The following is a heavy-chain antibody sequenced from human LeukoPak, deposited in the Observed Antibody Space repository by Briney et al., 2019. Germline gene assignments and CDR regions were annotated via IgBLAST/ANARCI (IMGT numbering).Heavy chain of an antibody. Sequence: GGSLRLSCAASGFTFRTYAMSWVRQAPGKGLEWVSGISGRGGSTYYADSVKGRFTITREHCKNTLYLQMNSLRAEDTAVYYCAKEGDFYEIWTSYWGQGTLVTVSS. CDR3: AKEGDFYEIWTSY. CDR1: GFTFRTYA. D-gene: IGHD3-9*01. J-gene: IGHJ4*02. V-gene: IGHV3-23*01. CDR2: ISGRGGST.